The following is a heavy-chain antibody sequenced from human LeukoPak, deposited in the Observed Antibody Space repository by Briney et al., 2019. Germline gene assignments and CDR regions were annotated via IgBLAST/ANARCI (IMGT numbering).Heavy chain of an antibody. J-gene: IGHJ4*02. CDR2: IKQDGSEK. Sequence: GGSLRLSCAASGFTFSSYSMTWVRQAPGKGLEWVANIKQDGSEKYYVDSLKGRFTISRDNAKNSLYVQMNSLRAEDTAVYYCARGGGWGIDYWGQGTLVTVSS. D-gene: IGHD6-19*01. CDR3: ARGGGWGIDY. V-gene: IGHV3-7*05. CDR1: GFTFSSYS.